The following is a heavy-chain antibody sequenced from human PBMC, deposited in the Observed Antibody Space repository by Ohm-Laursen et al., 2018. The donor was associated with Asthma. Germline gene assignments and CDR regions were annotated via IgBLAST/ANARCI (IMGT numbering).Heavy chain of an antibody. CDR3: ARGRTFDH. CDR1: GGTFSSYA. Sequence: ASVKVSCNASGGTFSSYAISWVRQAPGRGLEYMGWINTNTGNPTYAQGFTGRFLFSLDTSVTTAYPQISSLKAEDTAFYYCARGRTFDHWGQGTLVTVSS. CDR2: INTNTGNP. J-gene: IGHJ5*02. V-gene: IGHV7-4-1*02.